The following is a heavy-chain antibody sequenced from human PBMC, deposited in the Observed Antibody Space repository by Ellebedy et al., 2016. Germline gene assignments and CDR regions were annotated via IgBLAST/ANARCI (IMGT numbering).Heavy chain of an antibody. J-gene: IGHJ6*03. Sequence: GGSLRLXXAASGFTFSSYAMSWVRQAPGKGLEWVSAISGSGGSTYYADSVKGRFTISRDNSKNTLYLQMNSLRAEDTAVYYCANQRMYQLLPNRYSYYYYMDVWGKGTTVTVSS. CDR1: GFTFSSYA. V-gene: IGHV3-23*01. CDR2: ISGSGGST. D-gene: IGHD2-2*01. CDR3: ANQRMYQLLPNRYSYYYYMDV.